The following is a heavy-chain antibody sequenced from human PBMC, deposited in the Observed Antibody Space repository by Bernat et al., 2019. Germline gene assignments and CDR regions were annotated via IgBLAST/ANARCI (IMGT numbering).Heavy chain of an antibody. D-gene: IGHD2-8*01. CDR1: GFTFSSYG. V-gene: IGHV3-33*01. CDR3: ARDQFCPALVCYYGMDV. J-gene: IGHJ6*02. CDR2: IWYDGSNK. Sequence: QVQLVESGGGVVQPGRSLRLSCAASGFTFSSYGMHWVRQAPGKGLEWVAVIWYDGSNKYYADSVKGRFTISRDNSKNTLYLQMNSLRAEDTAVYYCARDQFCPALVCYYGMDVWGQGTTVTVSS.